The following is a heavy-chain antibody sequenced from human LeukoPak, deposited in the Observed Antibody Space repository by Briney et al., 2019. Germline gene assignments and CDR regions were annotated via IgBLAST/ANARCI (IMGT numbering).Heavy chain of an antibody. CDR3: ARGHGSGSYYNADY. Sequence: GSLRLSCAASGFTFSSYAMSWVRQPPGKGLEWIGEINLRGSTNYNPSLKSRVTISVDTSKNQFSLKLSSVTAAETAVYYCARGHGSGSYYNADYWGQGTLVTVSS. V-gene: IGHV4-34*01. D-gene: IGHD3-10*01. J-gene: IGHJ4*02. CDR2: INLRGST. CDR1: GFTFSSYA.